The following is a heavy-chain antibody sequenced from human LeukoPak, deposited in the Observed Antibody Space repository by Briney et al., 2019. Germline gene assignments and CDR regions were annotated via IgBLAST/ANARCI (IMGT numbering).Heavy chain of an antibody. CDR1: GYSISSGYY. V-gene: IGHV4-38-2*02. CDR3: ARVAGEYSSRLFDL. CDR2: IYHSGST. Sequence: SETLSLTCTVSGYSISSGYYWGWIRQPPGKGLEWIGSIYHSGSTNYNPSLKSRVTISVDTSKNQFSLKLSSVAAADTALYYCARVAGEYSSRLFDLWGQGTLVTASS. D-gene: IGHD6-13*01. J-gene: IGHJ4*02.